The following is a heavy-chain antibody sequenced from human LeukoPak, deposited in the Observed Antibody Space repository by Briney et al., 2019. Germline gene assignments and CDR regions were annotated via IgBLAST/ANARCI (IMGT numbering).Heavy chain of an antibody. D-gene: IGHD6-19*01. Sequence: SETLSLTCAVSGYSISSGYYWGWIRQPPGKGLEWIGSIYHSGSTYYNPSLKSRVTISVDTSKNQFSLKLSSVTAADTAVYYCAREEYSSGRDYWGQGTLVTVSS. CDR3: AREEYSSGRDY. J-gene: IGHJ4*02. CDR1: GYSISSGYY. V-gene: IGHV4-38-2*02. CDR2: IYHSGST.